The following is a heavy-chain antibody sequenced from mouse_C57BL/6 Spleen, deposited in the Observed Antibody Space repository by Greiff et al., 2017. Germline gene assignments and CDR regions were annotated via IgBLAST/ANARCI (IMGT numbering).Heavy chain of an antibody. Sequence: QVQLKQPGAELVKPGASVKMSCKASGYTFTSYWITWVKQRPGQGLEWIGDLYPGSGSTNYNEKFKSKATLTVDTSSSTAYMQLSSLTSEDSAVYYCASPYYGSSSWYFDVWGTGTTVTVSS. V-gene: IGHV1-55*01. CDR2: LYPGSGST. CDR3: ASPYYGSSSWYFDV. D-gene: IGHD1-1*01. CDR1: GYTFTSYW. J-gene: IGHJ1*03.